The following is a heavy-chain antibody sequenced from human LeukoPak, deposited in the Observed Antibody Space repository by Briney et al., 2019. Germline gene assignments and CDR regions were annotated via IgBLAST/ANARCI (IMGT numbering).Heavy chain of an antibody. D-gene: IGHD4-17*01. CDR3: VPATVTTSSLCLNY. J-gene: IGHJ4*02. V-gene: IGHV3-73*01. CDR1: GFTFSGSA. CDR2: IRSKANSYAT. Sequence: GGSLRLSCAASGFTFSGSAMHWVRQASGKGLEWVRRIRSKANSYATAYAASVKGRFTISRDDSKNTAYLQMNSLKTEDTAVYYCVPATVTTSSLCLNYWGQGTLVTVSS.